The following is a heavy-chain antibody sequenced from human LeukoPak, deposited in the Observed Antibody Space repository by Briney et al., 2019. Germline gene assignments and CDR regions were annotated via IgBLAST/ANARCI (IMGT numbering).Heavy chain of an antibody. CDR3: ARRYCTNGVCYSYFDY. D-gene: IGHD2-8*01. Sequence: GESLKISXKGSGYSFTSYWIGWVRQMPGKGLEWKGIIYPGDSDTIYSPSFQGQVTISADKSISTAYLQWSSLKASDTAMYYCARRYCTNGVCYSYFDYWGQGTLVTVSS. CDR2: IYPGDSDT. V-gene: IGHV5-51*01. CDR1: GYSFTSYW. J-gene: IGHJ4*02.